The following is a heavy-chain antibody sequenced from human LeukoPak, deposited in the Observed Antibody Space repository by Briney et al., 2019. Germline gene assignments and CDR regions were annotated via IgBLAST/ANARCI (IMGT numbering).Heavy chain of an antibody. Sequence: ASVKDSCKASGCTFTGYYMHWVRQAPGQGLEWMGWINPNSGGTNYAQKFQGRVTMTRDTSISTAYMELSRLRSDDTAVYYCARISTSHCRYFDYWGQGTLVTVSS. CDR1: GCTFTGYY. V-gene: IGHV1-2*02. J-gene: IGHJ4*02. D-gene: IGHD2-2*01. CDR3: ARISTSHCRYFDY. CDR2: INPNSGGT.